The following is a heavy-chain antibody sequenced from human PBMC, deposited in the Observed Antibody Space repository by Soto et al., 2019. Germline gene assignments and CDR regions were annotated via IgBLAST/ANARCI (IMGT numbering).Heavy chain of an antibody. CDR2: INPNSGDT. CDR1: GYTFTGYY. D-gene: IGHD3-22*01. CDR3: AADLKLLWAASSGHYASNNFDF. Sequence: ASVKVSCKASGYTFTGYYMHWVRQAPGQGLEWMGWINPNSGDTNYAQKFQGWVTMTRDTSISTAYMELSRLRSDDTAVYYCAADLKLLWAASSGHYASNNFDFWGHGTLVTVSS. V-gene: IGHV1-2*04. J-gene: IGHJ4*01.